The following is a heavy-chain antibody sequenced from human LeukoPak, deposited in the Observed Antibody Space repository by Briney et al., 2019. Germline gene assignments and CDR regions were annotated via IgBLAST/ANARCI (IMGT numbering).Heavy chain of an antibody. CDR1: GGSISSYY. CDR3: ARGLADGTSFDY. J-gene: IGHJ4*02. D-gene: IGHD6-13*01. CDR2: INHSGST. V-gene: IGHV4-34*01. Sequence: PSETLSLTCTVSGGSISSYYWSWIRQPPGKGLEWIGEINHSGSTNYNPSLKSRVTISVDTSKNQFSLKLSSVTAADTAVYYCARGLADGTSFDYWGQGTLVTVSS.